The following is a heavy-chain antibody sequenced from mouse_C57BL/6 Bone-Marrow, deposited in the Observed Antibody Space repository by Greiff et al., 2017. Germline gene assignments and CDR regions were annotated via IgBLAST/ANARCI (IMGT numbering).Heavy chain of an antibody. CDR3: ASDGDHIWYFDV. CDR1: GYTFTRYW. D-gene: IGHD2-13*01. CDR2: LYPGSGSP. J-gene: IGHJ1*03. V-gene: IGHV1-55*01. Sequence: QVQLQQPGAELVKPGASVKMSCKASGYTFTRYWITWVKPRPGHGLEWIGDLYPGSGSPNYNEKFKSTATLTVDTSSSPAYMQRSIRTSEDSAVYYCASDGDHIWYFDVWGTGTTVTVSS.